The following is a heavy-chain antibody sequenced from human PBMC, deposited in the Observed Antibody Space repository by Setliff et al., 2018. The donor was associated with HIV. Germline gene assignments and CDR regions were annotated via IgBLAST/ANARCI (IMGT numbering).Heavy chain of an antibody. CDR1: GGSISNYY. J-gene: IGHJ3*02. CDR2: IYYSGST. D-gene: IGHD3-3*01. CDR3: ARASNFWSGYSPGDAFDI. V-gene: IGHV4-59*08. Sequence: SETLSLTCTVSGGSISNYYWSWIRQPPGKGLEWIGYIYYSGSTNYNPSLKNRVTISIDTSKNQFSLKLSPVTAADTAVYYCARASNFWSGYSPGDAFDIWGQGTMVTVSS.